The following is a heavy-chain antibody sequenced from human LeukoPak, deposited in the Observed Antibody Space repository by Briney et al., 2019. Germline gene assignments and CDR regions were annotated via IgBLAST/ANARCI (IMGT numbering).Heavy chain of an antibody. Sequence: ASVKVSCKASGYTFTGYYMHWVRQAPGQGLEWMGRINSNSGGTNYAQKFQGRVTMTRDTSISTAYMELSRLRSDDTAVYYCARERDFMVRGVIRLGMDVWGQGTTVTVSS. CDR3: ARERDFMVRGVIRLGMDV. V-gene: IGHV1-2*06. D-gene: IGHD3-10*01. CDR2: INSNSGGT. CDR1: GYTFTGYY. J-gene: IGHJ6*02.